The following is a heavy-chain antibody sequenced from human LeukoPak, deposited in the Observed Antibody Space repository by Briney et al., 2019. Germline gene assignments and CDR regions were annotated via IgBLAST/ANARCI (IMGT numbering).Heavy chain of an antibody. V-gene: IGHV3-15*01. CDR3: TTEVQGGVTTTPYYFDY. CDR2: IKSKTDGGTT. D-gene: IGHD4-17*01. J-gene: IGHJ4*02. Sequence: PGGSLRLSCAASGFTFSSFGMSWVRQAPGKGLEWVGRIKSKTDGGTTDYAAPVKGRFTISRDDSKNTLYLQMNSLKTEDTAVYYCTTEVQGGVTTTPYYFDYWGQGTLVTVSS. CDR1: GFTFSSFG.